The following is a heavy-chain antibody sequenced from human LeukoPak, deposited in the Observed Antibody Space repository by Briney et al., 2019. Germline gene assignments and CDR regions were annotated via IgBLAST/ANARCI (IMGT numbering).Heavy chain of an antibody. CDR2: ISWNSGSI. CDR3: ARYSYGYGNDY. D-gene: IGHD5-18*01. Sequence: GGSLRLSCAATGFTFDDYAKHWVRQAPGKGLEWVSGISWNSGSIGYADSVKGRFTISRDNAKNSLYLQMNSLRAEDTALYYCARYSYGYGNDYWGQGTLVTVSS. CDR1: GFTFDDYA. J-gene: IGHJ4*02. V-gene: IGHV3-9*01.